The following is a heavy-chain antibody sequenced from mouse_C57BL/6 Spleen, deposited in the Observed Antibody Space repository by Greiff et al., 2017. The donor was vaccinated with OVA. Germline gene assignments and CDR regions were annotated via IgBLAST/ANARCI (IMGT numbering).Heavy chain of an antibody. D-gene: IGHD3-3*01. CDR2: IYPGDGGT. V-gene: IGHV1-82*01. CDR1: GYAFSSSW. CDR3: ARSLGAMDY. Sequence: VQLQQSGPELVKPGASVKISCKASGYAFSSSWMNWVKQRPGKGLEWIGRIYPGDGGTNYNGKFKGKATLTADKSSSTAYMQLSSLTSEDSAVYFCARSLGAMDYWGQGTSVTVSS. J-gene: IGHJ4*01.